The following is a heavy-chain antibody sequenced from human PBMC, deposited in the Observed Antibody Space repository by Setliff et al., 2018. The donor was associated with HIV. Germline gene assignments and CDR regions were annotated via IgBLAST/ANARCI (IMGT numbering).Heavy chain of an antibody. CDR2: ISDDGTRT. CDR1: AFMFHNHA. D-gene: IGHD4-4*01. V-gene: IGHV3-23*01. Sequence: GGSLRLSCAASAFMFHNHAMSWVRQVPGQGLEWVSAISDDGTRTIYADFVKGRFAISRDNSRNTLYLQMNSLGVEDTAFYYCARRGLTGRLDAFDFWGPGTMVTVSS. CDR3: ARRGLTGRLDAFDF. J-gene: IGHJ3*01.